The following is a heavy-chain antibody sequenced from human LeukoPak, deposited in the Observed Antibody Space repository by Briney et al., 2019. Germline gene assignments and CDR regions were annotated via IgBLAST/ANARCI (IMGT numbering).Heavy chain of an antibody. CDR1: GFTFSSSS. V-gene: IGHV3-48*01. Sequence: GGSLRLSCAASGFTFSSSSMNWVRQAQGKGLEWVSYISSSSANIYYADSVKGRFTISRDNAKNSLFLQMNSLRAEDTAVYYCARGRSGYYFDYWGQGTLVTVSS. J-gene: IGHJ4*02. CDR3: ARGRSGYYFDY. D-gene: IGHD6-25*01. CDR2: ISSSSANI.